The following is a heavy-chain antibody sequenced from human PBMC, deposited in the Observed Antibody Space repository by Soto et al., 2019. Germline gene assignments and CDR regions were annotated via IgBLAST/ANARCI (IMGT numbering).Heavy chain of an antibody. V-gene: IGHV1-46*01. CDR2: INPSTGST. Sequence: GASVKVSCKASGYTFTYYYIHCGRQAPGQGLEWMGVINPSTGSTNYAQKFQGRVTMTRDTSTSTVYMELGSLRSDDTAVYYCARSPYSSGSYYPIDYWGQGTLVTVSS. D-gene: IGHD3-22*01. CDR1: GYTFTYYY. CDR3: ARSPYSSGSYYPIDY. J-gene: IGHJ4*02.